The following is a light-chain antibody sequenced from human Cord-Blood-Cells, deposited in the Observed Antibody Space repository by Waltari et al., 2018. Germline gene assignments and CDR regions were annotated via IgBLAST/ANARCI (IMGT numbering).Light chain of an antibody. CDR1: SSNIGSTT. Sequence: QSVLTQPPSASGTPGQRVTISCSGSSSNIGSTTVHWYQHLPGTAPKLLIYSINQRPCGVPDRFSGSKSGTSASLAISGLQSEDEADYYCAAWDDCLNGYVFGTGTKVTVL. J-gene: IGLJ1*01. CDR2: SIN. CDR3: AAWDDCLNGYV. V-gene: IGLV1-44*01.